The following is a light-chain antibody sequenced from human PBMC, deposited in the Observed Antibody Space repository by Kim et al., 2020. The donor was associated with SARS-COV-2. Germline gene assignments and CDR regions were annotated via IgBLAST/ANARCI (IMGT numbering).Light chain of an antibody. Sequence: PPGERATLYCRSSQSVSSSSVAWYRQKPGQAPRLLIHESSSRATGIPDRFSGSGSGTDFILTISRLEPEDFAVYYCQLTGTSWITFGQGTRLEIK. V-gene: IGKV3-20*01. CDR3: QLTGTSWIT. J-gene: IGKJ5*01. CDR1: QSVSSSS. CDR2: ESS.